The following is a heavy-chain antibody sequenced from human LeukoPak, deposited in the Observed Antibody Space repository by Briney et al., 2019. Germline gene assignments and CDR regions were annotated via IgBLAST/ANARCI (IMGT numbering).Heavy chain of an antibody. CDR2: INQDGSEK. D-gene: IGHD2-8*01. Sequence: GGSLRLSCAASGFTFSSYWMNWVRQAPGKGLEWVANINQDGSEKYYVDSVKGRFTISRDNAKNSLYLQMNSLRAEDTAVYYCASGRAWSPCNHWGQGTLVTVSS. V-gene: IGHV3-7*01. CDR1: GFTFSSYW. CDR3: ASGRAWSPCNH. J-gene: IGHJ5*02.